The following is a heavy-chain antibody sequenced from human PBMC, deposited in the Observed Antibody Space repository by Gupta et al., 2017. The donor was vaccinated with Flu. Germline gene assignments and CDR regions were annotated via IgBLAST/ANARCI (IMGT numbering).Heavy chain of an antibody. CDR2: IWSNGRNK. D-gene: IGHD6-25*01. J-gene: IGHJ3*02. CDR3: VKESGPCNGFDI. V-gene: IGHV3-33*03. CDR1: TFSSYG. Sequence: TFSSYGMHWVRQASGKGLEWVAVIWSNGRNKYYAKSVEGRFTFSRDTSKNTLSLQMDNLRAEDTAVYYCVKESGPCNGFDIWGQGTMVTVSS.